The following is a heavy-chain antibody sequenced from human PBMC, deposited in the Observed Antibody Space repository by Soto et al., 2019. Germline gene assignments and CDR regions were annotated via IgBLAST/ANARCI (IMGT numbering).Heavy chain of an antibody. CDR1: GFTFSSYG. V-gene: IGHV3-30*03. CDR2: ISYDGSNK. Sequence: GGSLRLSCAASGFTFSSYGMHWVRQAPGKGLEWVAVISYDGSNKYYADSVKGRFTISRDNSKNTLYLQMNSLRAEDTAVYYCACTVDTAMVDYYYYGMDVWGQGTTVTVSS. J-gene: IGHJ6*02. D-gene: IGHD5-18*01. CDR3: ACTVDTAMVDYYYYGMDV.